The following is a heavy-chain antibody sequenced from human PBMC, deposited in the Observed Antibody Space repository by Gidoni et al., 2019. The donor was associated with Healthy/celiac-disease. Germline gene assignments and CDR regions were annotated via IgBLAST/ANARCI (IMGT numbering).Heavy chain of an antibody. V-gene: IGHV1-2*04. Sequence: QVQLVQSGAEVKKPGASVKVSCKASGYTFTGYYMHWVRQAPGQGLEWMGWINPNSGGTNYAQKFQGWVTMTRDTSISTAYMELSRLRSDDTAVYYCARGGTHISSRRPQFDYWGQGTLVTVSS. D-gene: IGHD6-13*01. J-gene: IGHJ4*02. CDR2: INPNSGGT. CDR3: ARGGTHISSRRPQFDY. CDR1: GYTFTGYY.